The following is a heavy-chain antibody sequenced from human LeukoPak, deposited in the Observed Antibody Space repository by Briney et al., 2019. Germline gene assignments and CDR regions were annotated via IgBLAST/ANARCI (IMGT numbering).Heavy chain of an antibody. CDR1: GYIFTSYA. V-gene: IGHV7-4-1*02. J-gene: IGHJ4*02. CDR2: INTKTGNP. D-gene: IGHD3-22*01. Sequence: ASVKVSCKASGYIFTSYAMNWVRQAPRQGLEWMGRINTKTGNPTYAQGFTGRFVFSLDTSVSTAYLQISSLKAEDTAVYFCARQKTDYYDSSGFYTFDYWGQGTLVTVSS. CDR3: ARQKTDYYDSSGFYTFDY.